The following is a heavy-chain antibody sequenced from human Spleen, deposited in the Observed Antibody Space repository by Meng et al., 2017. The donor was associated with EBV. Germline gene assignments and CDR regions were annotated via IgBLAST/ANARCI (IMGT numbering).Heavy chain of an antibody. CDR2: INPGSGKT. D-gene: IGHD3-9*01. Sequence: QVQLVQSGAEVKKPGASLKVSCETSGYSFSTYALHWLRQAPGQSLERMGWINPGSGKTEYSQTFQGRVTITSDTSAPTAYMELSSLRSEDTAVYYCARDRLLNPLRRFDYWGQGTLVTVSS. CDR3: ARDRLLNPLRRFDY. V-gene: IGHV1-3*01. CDR1: GYSFSTYA. J-gene: IGHJ4*02.